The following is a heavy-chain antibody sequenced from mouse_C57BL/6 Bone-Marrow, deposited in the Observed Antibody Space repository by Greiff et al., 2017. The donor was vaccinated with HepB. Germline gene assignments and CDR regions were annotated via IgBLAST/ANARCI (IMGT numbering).Heavy chain of an antibody. CDR2: INPSTGGT. D-gene: IGHD1-1*01. V-gene: IGHV1-42*01. CDR3: ARGVYYYGSSYEDYAMDY. CDR1: GYSFTGYY. Sequence: EVQLQQSGPELVKPGASVKISCKASGYSFTGYYMNWVKQSPEKSLEWIGEINPSTGGTTYNQKFKAKATLTVDKSSSTAYMQLKSLTSEDSAVYYCARGVYYYGSSYEDYAMDYWGQGTSVTVSS. J-gene: IGHJ4*01.